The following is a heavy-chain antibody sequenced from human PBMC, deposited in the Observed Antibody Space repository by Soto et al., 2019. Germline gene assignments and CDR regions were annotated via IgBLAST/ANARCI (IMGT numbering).Heavy chain of an antibody. CDR2: MSGSSSTT. J-gene: IGHJ6*02. D-gene: IGHD5-18*01. V-gene: IGHV3-23*01. CDR3: ARAGDSYGYVGPYPYYGMDV. Sequence: EVRLLESGGGLVKPGGSLRLSCATSGLTFSNYAMSWVRQAPGGGLEWVSSMSGSSSTTYYADSVRGRFTISRDRSKNSLYMTMNILRAEDTGVYNCARAGDSYGYVGPYPYYGMDVWGQGTTVTVSS. CDR1: GLTFSNYA.